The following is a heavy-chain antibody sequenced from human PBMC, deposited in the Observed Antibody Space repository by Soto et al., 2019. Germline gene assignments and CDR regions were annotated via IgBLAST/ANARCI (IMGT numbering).Heavy chain of an antibody. CDR1: GFTFSSYD. D-gene: IGHD5-18*01. V-gene: IGHV3-13*01. J-gene: IGHJ3*02. CDR2: IGTAGDT. Sequence: GGSLRLSCAASGFTFSSYDMHWVRQATGKGLEWVSAIGTAGDTYYPGSVKGRFTISRENAKNSLYLQMNSLRAEDTAVYYCARGLGTAMAGGAFDIWGQGTMVTVSS. CDR3: ARGLGTAMAGGAFDI.